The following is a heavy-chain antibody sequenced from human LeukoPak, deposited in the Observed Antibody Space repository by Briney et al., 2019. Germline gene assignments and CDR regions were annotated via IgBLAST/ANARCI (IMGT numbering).Heavy chain of an antibody. Sequence: GGSLRLSCTASGFAFGGYAMSWVRQAPGKGLEWVSSISGGSEDTYYAGSVKGRFTISRDNSKSTLYLQMNSLRAEDTAVYYCARTIAQYSNSWLYFYYGLDVWGQGATVTVS. CDR1: GFAFGGYA. D-gene: IGHD6-13*01. CDR2: ISGGSEDT. CDR3: ARTIAQYSNSWLYFYYGLDV. J-gene: IGHJ6*02. V-gene: IGHV3-23*01.